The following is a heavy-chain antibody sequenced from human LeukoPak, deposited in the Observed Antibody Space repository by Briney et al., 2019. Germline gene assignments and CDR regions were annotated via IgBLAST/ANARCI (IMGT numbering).Heavy chain of an antibody. V-gene: IGHV3-23*01. J-gene: IGHJ4*02. CDR2: ISDIGRT. CDR3: ARERDSAFDS. Sequence: QPGGSLRLSCAASGFSFSSYSMNWVRQAPGKGLEWVSSISDIGRTYYAGSVKGRFIISRDNSKNTLYVQMNSLRAEDTAIYYCARERDSAFDSWGQGTLVTVSS. D-gene: IGHD4-11*01. CDR1: GFSFSSYS.